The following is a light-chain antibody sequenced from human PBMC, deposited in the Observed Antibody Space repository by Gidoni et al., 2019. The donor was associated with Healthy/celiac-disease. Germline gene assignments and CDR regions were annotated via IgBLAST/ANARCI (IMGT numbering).Light chain of an antibody. CDR2: DAS. V-gene: IGKV1-33*01. CDR1: QEISNY. CDR3: QQYDNLPLG. Sequence: DIQRTQSPSSLSASVGDRVTITCQASQEISNYLNWYQQKPGKAPKLLIYDASNLETGVPSRFSGSGSGTDFTFTISSLQPEDIATYYCQQYDNLPLGFGGGTKVEIK. J-gene: IGKJ4*01.